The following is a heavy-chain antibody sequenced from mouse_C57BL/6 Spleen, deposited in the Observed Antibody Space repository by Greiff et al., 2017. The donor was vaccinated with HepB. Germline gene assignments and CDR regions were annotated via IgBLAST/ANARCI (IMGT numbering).Heavy chain of an antibody. D-gene: IGHD2-10*02. V-gene: IGHV1-76*01. Sequence: QVQLQQSGAELVRPGASVKLSCKASGCTFTDYYINWVKQRPGQGLEWIARIYPGSGNTYYNEKFKGKATLTAEKSSSTAYMQLSSLTSEDSAVYFCARDPRNWYFDVWGTGTTVTVSS. J-gene: IGHJ1*03. CDR1: GCTFTDYY. CDR2: IYPGSGNT. CDR3: ARDPRNWYFDV.